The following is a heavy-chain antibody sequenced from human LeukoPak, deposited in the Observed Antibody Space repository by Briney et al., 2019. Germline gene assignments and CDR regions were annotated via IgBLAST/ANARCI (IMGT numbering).Heavy chain of an antibody. CDR2: IYYSGST. CDR3: ARTGNRGGYPFDY. Sequence: PSETLSLTCTVSGGSISSYYWSWVRQPPGKGLEWIGYIYYSGSTNYNPSLKSRVTISVDTSKNQFSLKLSSVTAADTAVYYCARTGNRGGYPFDYWGQGTLVTVSS. V-gene: IGHV4-59*01. CDR1: GGSISSYY. D-gene: IGHD5-24*01. J-gene: IGHJ4*02.